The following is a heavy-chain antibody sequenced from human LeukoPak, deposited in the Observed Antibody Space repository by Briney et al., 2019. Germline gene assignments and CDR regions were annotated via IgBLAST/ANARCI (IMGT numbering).Heavy chain of an antibody. V-gene: IGHV3-23*01. CDR1: GFTFSTYA. D-gene: IGHD3-10*01. CDR2: ISGSGAYT. CDR3: ARGARWGFGELLDY. Sequence: HPGGSLRLSCAASGFTFSTYAMSWVRQAPGKGLKWVSTISGSGAYTFYADSVKGRFTISRDNSKNTLYLQMNSLRAEDTAVYYCARGARWGFGELLDYWGQGTLVTVSS. J-gene: IGHJ4*02.